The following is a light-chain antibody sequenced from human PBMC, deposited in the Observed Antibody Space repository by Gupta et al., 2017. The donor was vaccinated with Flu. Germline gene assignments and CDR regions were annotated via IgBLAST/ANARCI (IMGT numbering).Light chain of an antibody. V-gene: IGLV2-18*02. CDR2: EVS. CDR3: SSYTSSSKFGV. Sequence: VTISCTGTSSDVGSYNSVSWYQPPPGTAPKLMFYEVSNRPSGVPARFSGSKSGNTASLTISGLQAEEEADYYCSSYTSSSKFGVFGGGTKVTVL. J-gene: IGLJ3*02. CDR1: SSDVGSYNS.